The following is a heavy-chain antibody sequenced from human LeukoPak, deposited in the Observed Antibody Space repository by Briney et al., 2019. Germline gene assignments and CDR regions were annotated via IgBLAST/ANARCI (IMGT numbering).Heavy chain of an antibody. CDR2: IYNDNT. J-gene: IGHJ4*03. D-gene: IGHD4/OR15-4a*01. Sequence: GGSLRLSCTVSGFTVSSNSMSWVRQAPGKGLEWVSFIYNDNTHYSDSVKGRFTISRDNSKNTLYLQMNSLRAEDTAVYYCARRAGAYSHPYDYWGKGTAVTISS. V-gene: IGHV3-53*01. CDR3: ARRAGAYSHPYDY. CDR1: GFTVSSNS.